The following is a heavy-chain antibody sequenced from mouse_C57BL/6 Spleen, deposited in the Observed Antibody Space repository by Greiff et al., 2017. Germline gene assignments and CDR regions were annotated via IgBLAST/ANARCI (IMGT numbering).Heavy chain of an antibody. V-gene: IGHV5-6*01. J-gene: IGHJ4*01. CDR3: ARRETYAMDY. CDR2: ISSGGSYT. Sequence: EVHLVESGGDLVKPGGSLKLSCAASGFTFSSYGMSWVRQTPDKRLEWVATISSGGSYTYYPDSVKGRFTISRDNAKNTLYLQMSSLKSEDTAMYYCARRETYAMDYWGQGTSVTVSS. CDR1: GFTFSSYG.